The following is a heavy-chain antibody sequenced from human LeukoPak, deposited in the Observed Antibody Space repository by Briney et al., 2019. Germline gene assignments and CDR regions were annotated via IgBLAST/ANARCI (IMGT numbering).Heavy chain of an antibody. CDR3: ARDHGGKGLLGY. CDR2: INPSGGST. CDR1: GYTFTSYY. J-gene: IGHJ4*02. Sequence: GTSVKVSCKASGYTFTSYYMHWVRQAPGQGLEWMGIINPSGGSTSYAQKFQGRVTMTRDTSTSTVYMELSSLRSEDTAVYYCARDHGGKGLLGYWGQGTLVTVSS. D-gene: IGHD4-23*01. V-gene: IGHV1-46*01.